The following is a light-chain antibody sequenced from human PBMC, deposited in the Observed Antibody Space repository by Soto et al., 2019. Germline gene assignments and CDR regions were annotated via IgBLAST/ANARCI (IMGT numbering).Light chain of an antibody. CDR3: QQYNGD. CDR1: QRISSW. Sequence: IQLTQAPTLSASIGDRVTITCRASQRISSWLAWYQQKPGKVPKLLIYDASILESGVPSRFSGSGSGTVFTLTISSLQPQDCASYYCQQYNGDFGGGTRVEIK. V-gene: IGKV1-5*01. J-gene: IGKJ4*01. CDR2: DAS.